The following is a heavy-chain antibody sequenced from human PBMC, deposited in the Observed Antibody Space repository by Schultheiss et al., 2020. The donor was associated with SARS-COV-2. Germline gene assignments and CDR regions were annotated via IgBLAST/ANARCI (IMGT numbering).Heavy chain of an antibody. V-gene: IGHV3-48*04. CDR2: ISRSASTI. CDR1: GFTFLSYN. J-gene: IGHJ4*02. CDR3: ARAPQGGNFDY. Sequence: GGSLRLSCEVSGFTFLSYNMNWVRQAPGVGLEWISYISRSASTIYYADSVKGRFTISRDNAKNSLYLQMNSLRAEDTAVYYCARAPQGGNFDYWGQGTLVTVSS. D-gene: IGHD1-26*01.